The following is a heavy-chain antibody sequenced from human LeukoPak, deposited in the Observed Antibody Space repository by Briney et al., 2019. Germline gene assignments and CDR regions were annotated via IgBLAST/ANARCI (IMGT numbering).Heavy chain of an antibody. D-gene: IGHD6-19*01. CDR2: IYYSGST. Sequence: SETLSLTCTVSGGSISSYYWSWIRQPPGKGLEWIGYIYYSGSTNYNPSLKSRVTISVDTSKNQFSLKLSSVTAADTAEYYCARDKGVGSGDAFDIWGQGTMVTVSS. V-gene: IGHV4-59*01. J-gene: IGHJ3*02. CDR3: ARDKGVGSGDAFDI. CDR1: GGSISSYY.